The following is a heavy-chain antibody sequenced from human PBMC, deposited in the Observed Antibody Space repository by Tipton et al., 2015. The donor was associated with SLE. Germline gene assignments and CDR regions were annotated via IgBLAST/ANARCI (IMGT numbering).Heavy chain of an antibody. J-gene: IGHJ4*02. CDR2: TYYTGST. CDR1: GGSISSYY. CDR3: ARLLGPQEGVQGVINEVDY. V-gene: IGHV4-59*08. Sequence: LRLSCTVSGGSISSYYWSWIRQTPGKGLEWIGYTYYTGSTKFNPSLKSRVSISLDTSKNQFSLKLSSVTAADTAVYYCARLLGPQEGVQGVINEVDYWGQGTLVTVSS. D-gene: IGHD3-10*01.